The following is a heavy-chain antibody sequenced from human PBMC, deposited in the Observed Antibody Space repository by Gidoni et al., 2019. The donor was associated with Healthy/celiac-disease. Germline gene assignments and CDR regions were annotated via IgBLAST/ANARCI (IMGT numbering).Heavy chain of an antibody. V-gene: IGHV4-34*01. CDR2: INHSGST. D-gene: IGHD1-26*01. J-gene: IGHJ4*02. CDR3: ASEMGNSYDY. Sequence: QVQLQQWGAGLLKPSETLSLTCAVYGGSFSGYYWSWIRQPPGKGREWIGEINHSGSTNYNPSLKSRVTISVDTSKNQFSLKLSSVTAADTAVYYCASEMGNSYDYWGQGTLVTVSS. CDR1: GGSFSGYY.